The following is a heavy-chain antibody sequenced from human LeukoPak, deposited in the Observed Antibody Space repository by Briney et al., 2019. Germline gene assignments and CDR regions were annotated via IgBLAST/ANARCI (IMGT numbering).Heavy chain of an antibody. CDR1: GFSFSTYW. J-gene: IGHJ6*03. D-gene: IGHD3-9*01. V-gene: IGHV3-23*01. CDR3: AKTYYDILTGYYSFYYYYYMDV. Sequence: GGSLRLSCETSGFSFSTYWMSWVRQAPGKGLEWVSAISGSGGSTYYADSVKGRFTISRDNSKNTLYLQMNSLRAEDTAVYYCAKTYYDILTGYYSFYYYYYMDVWGKGTTVTISS. CDR2: ISGSGGST.